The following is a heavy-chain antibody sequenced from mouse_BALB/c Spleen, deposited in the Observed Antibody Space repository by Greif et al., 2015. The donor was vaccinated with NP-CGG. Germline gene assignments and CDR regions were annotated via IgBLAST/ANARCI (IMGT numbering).Heavy chain of an antibody. CDR3: ARYGNYAMDY. Sequence: EVHLVESGGGLVQPGGSRKLSCAASGFTFSSFGMHWVRQAPEKGLEWVAYISSGSSTIYYADTVKGRFTFSRDNPKNTLFLQMTSLRSEDTAMYYCARYGNYAMDYWGQGTSVTVSS. J-gene: IGHJ4*01. CDR1: GFTFSSFG. CDR2: ISSGSSTI. V-gene: IGHV5-17*02. D-gene: IGHD2-1*01.